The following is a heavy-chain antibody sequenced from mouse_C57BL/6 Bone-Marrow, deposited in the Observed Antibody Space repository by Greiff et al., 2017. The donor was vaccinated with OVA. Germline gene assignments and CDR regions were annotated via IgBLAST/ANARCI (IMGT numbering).Heavy chain of an antibody. Sequence: QVQLKESGPGLVQPSQSLSITCTVSGFSLTSYGVHWVRQPPGKGLEWLGVIWSGGSTDYNAAFISRLSISKDNSKSQVFFKMNSLRADDTAIYYCAKTGFITTVVATLDWYFDVWGTGTTVTVSS. CDR1: GFSLTSYG. D-gene: IGHD1-1*01. CDR3: AKTGFITTVVATLDWYFDV. V-gene: IGHV2-4*01. J-gene: IGHJ1*03. CDR2: IWSGGST.